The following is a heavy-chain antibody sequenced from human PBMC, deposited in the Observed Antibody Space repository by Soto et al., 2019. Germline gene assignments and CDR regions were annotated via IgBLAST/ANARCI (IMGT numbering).Heavy chain of an antibody. CDR2: INHSGSI. V-gene: IGHV4-34*02. D-gene: IGHD2-2*01. CDR1: GGSFSGYY. J-gene: IGHJ6*02. CDR3: ARGVFCSTTTCYWGMDV. Sequence: QVQLQQWGAGLLKPSETLSLTCAVYGGSFSGYYWSWIRQPPGKGLEWIGEINHSGSINYNPSLNSRVTISADASTNRFAVKRSAVTAADTAVYYCARGVFCSTTTCYWGMDVWGQGTTVTVSS.